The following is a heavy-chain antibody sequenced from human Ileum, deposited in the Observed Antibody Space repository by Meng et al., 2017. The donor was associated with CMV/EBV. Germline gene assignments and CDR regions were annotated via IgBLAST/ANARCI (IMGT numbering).Heavy chain of an antibody. CDR3: ARGEGEDDFWSGYYNN. D-gene: IGHD3-3*01. CDR1: GGYFSGYY. CDR2: INHSGST. J-gene: IGHJ4*02. Sequence: YGGYFSGYYWNWIHQPPGKGLEWIGEINHSGSTNYNPSLKSRVTILEDKSKNQVSLKVTSVTAADTGVYYCARGEGEDDFWSGYYNNWGQGTLVTVSS. V-gene: IGHV4-34*01.